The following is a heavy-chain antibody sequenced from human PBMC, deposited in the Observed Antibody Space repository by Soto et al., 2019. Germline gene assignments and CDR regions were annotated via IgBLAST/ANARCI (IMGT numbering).Heavy chain of an antibody. J-gene: IGHJ6*02. V-gene: IGHV1-18*04. CDR3: ARGTPGSGYDLYYYGMEV. Sequence: ASVKVSCKASGYTFTSYGISWVRQAPGQGLEWIGWISAYNGNTNYARKLQGRVTMTTDTSASTAYMEMRRLRSDDTAVYYCARGTPGSGYDLYYYGMEVWGQGTTVTVSS. CDR1: GYTFTSYG. CDR2: ISAYNGNT. D-gene: IGHD5-12*01.